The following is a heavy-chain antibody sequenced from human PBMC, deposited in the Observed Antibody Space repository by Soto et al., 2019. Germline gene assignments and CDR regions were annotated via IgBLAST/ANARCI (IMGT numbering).Heavy chain of an antibody. Sequence: PSETLSLTCTVSGGYISTNWWSWVRQSPGKGLEWIGDIYHIGSTNYNPSLRGRVTISVDKSNNQFSLTLKYVTAADTAVYYCATLPPRIEVTVLPIPTWGQGTLVTVSS. D-gene: IGHD2-15*01. J-gene: IGHJ5*02. CDR2: IYHIGST. CDR3: ATLPPRIEVTVLPIPT. V-gene: IGHV4-4*02. CDR1: GGYISTNW.